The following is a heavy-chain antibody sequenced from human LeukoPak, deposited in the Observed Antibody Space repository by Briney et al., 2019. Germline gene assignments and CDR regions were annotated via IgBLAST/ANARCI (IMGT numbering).Heavy chain of an antibody. V-gene: IGHV4-59*01. CDR3: ARRRWQHSYNTFDI. CDR1: GGSINNDY. D-gene: IGHD5-24*01. J-gene: IGHJ3*02. Sequence: PSETLSLTCTVPGGSINNDYWSWLRQPPGKGLEWIGYIYYRGTTDYNSSLKSRVTISIDTSRNQFSLKLNSVTAADTAVYYCARRRWQHSYNTFDIWGQGTMVTVSS. CDR2: IYYRGTT.